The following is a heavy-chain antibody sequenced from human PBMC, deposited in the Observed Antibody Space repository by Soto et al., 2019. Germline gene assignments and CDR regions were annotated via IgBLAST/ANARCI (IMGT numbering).Heavy chain of an antibody. V-gene: IGHV3-21*01. CDR1: GFTFSSYS. Sequence: GGSLRLSCAASGFTFSSYSMNWVRQAPGKGLEWVSSISSSSSYIYYADSVKGRFTISRDNAKNSLYLQMNSLRAEDTAVYYCARKDGTDILTGYYAFDIWGQGTMVTVSS. D-gene: IGHD3-9*01. CDR2: ISSSSSYI. CDR3: ARKDGTDILTGYYAFDI. J-gene: IGHJ3*02.